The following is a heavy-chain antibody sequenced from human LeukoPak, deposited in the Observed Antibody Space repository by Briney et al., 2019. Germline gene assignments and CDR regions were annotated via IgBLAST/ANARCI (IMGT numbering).Heavy chain of an antibody. D-gene: IGHD3-22*01. V-gene: IGHV1-18*01. Sequence: ASVKVSCKASGYTFTSYGISWVRQAPGQGLEWMGWISAYNGNTNYAQKLQGRVTMTTDTSTSTAYMERRSLRSDDTAVYYCARDFYPHDSSGYDDYWGQGTLVTVSS. CDR1: GYTFTSYG. CDR3: ARDFYPHDSSGYDDY. CDR2: ISAYNGNT. J-gene: IGHJ4*02.